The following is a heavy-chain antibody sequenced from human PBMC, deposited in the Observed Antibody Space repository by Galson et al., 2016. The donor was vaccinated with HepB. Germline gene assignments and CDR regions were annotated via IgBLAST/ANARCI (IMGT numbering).Heavy chain of an antibody. V-gene: IGHV3-15*01. CDR3: STLVHDWILSIDDPFDV. CDR1: GFIFSDAW. D-gene: IGHD2-2*03. Sequence: SLRLSCAVSGFIFSDAWMSWVRQAPGKGLEWVGLIKSKIDGGTPEYAAPVKGRFTISRDDSKNMVYLQMNSLKTDDTAVYYCSTLVHDWILSIDDPFDVWGQGTMVTVSS. CDR2: IKSKIDGGTP. J-gene: IGHJ3*01.